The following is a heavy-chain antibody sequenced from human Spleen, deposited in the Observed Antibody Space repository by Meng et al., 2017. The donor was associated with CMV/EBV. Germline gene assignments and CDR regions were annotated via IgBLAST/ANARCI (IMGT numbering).Heavy chain of an antibody. J-gene: IGHJ4*02. CDR1: GGSLSGYY. V-gene: IGHV4-34*01. D-gene: IGHD3-22*01. CDR2: ISDGGIA. CDR3: ARGANTYDNSDFYYGPVKLYLDL. Sequence: SETLSLTCAVSGGSLSGYYWNWIRQPPGKGLEWIGDISDGGIANYHPSLKSRVAISLDKSKNQFSVKLHSVTAADAAVYHCARGANTYDNSDFYYGPVKLYLDLRDQGSLVTVSS.